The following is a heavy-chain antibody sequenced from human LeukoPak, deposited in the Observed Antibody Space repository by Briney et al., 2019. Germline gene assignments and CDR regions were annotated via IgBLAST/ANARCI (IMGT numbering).Heavy chain of an antibody. J-gene: IGHJ4*02. D-gene: IGHD2-2*01. CDR3: ATTGGDIVVVPSAADY. CDR2: ICYSGST. CDR1: GGSISSSSYY. V-gene: IGHV4-39*01. Sequence: SETLSHTCTVSGGSISSSSYYWGWIRQPPGKGLEWIGSICYSGSTYYNPSLKSRVTISVDTSKNQFSLKLSSVTAADAAVHYCATTGGDIVVVPSAADYWGQGTLVTVSS.